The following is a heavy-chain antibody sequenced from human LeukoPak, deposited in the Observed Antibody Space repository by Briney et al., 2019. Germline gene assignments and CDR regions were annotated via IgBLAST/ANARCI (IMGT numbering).Heavy chain of an antibody. V-gene: IGHV3-11*04. CDR3: ARDVNWGFDS. D-gene: IGHD7-27*01. Sequence: GGSLRLSCATSGFTFSDYPMNWVRQAPGKGLEWVSNIRGSGPGSGSGTYYADSVKGRFIISRDDAKNSVYLQMNSLRIEVSAFYYCARDVNWGFDSWGQGALVTVSS. CDR2: IRGSGPGSGSGT. CDR1: GFTFSDYP. J-gene: IGHJ4*02.